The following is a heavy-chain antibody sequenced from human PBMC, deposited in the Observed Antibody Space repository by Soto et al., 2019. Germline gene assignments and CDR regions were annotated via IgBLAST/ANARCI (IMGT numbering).Heavy chain of an antibody. Sequence: SQTLSLTWTVSGDSITPNYWSWIRQSPGKELESIGHIHSIRGTNYIRALQSRVSISMDTSKNQFSLKLTSVTAADTAGYSSGWDYFDWWGQGTLGSVSS. J-gene: IGHJ4*02. CDR3: GWDYFDW. CDR1: GDSITPNY. D-gene: IGHD6-19*01. CDR2: IHSIRGT. V-gene: IGHV4-59*01.